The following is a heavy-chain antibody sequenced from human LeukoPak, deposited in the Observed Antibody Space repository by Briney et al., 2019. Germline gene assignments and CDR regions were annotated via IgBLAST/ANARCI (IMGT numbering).Heavy chain of an antibody. J-gene: IGHJ6*02. CDR3: AKSGGLSGSGRLGVDV. CDR2: ISGSGDNT. D-gene: IGHD3-10*01. V-gene: IGHV3-23*01. Sequence: GGSLRLSCAASGFTFSSYAMSWVRQAPGKGLEWASGISGSGDNTYHADSVKGRLTTSRDNSKNTLYLQMISLRAEDTAIYYCAKSGGLSGSGRLGVDVWGQETTVTVSS. CDR1: GFTFSSYA.